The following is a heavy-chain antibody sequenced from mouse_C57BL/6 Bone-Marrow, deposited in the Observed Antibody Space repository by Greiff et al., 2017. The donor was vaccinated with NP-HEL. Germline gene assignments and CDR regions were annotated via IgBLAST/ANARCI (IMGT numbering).Heavy chain of an antibody. CDR3: TTRIYYYGSSYPYYFDY. Sequence: DVQLVESGAELVRPGASVKLSCTASGFNIKDDYMHWVKQRPEQGLEWIGWIDPENGDTEYASKFQGKATITADTSSNTAYLQLSSLTSEDTAVYYCTTRIYYYGSSYPYYFDYWGQGTTLTVSS. J-gene: IGHJ2*01. CDR2: IDPENGDT. V-gene: IGHV14-4*01. D-gene: IGHD1-1*01. CDR1: GFNIKDDY.